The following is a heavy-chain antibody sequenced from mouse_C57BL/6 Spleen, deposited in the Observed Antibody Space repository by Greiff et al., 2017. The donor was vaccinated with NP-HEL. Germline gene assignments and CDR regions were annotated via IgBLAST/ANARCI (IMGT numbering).Heavy chain of an antibody. CDR2: IDPSDSET. V-gene: IGHV1-52*01. J-gene: IGHJ3*01. Sequence: VQLQQPGAELVRPGSSVKLSCKASGYTFTSYWMHWVKQRPIQGLEWIGNIDPSDSETHYNQKFKDKATLTVDKSSSTAYMQLSSLTSEDSAVYYCARWACPEGFAYWGQGTLVTVSA. CDR3: ARWACPEGFAY. CDR1: GYTFTSYW. D-gene: IGHD6-1*01.